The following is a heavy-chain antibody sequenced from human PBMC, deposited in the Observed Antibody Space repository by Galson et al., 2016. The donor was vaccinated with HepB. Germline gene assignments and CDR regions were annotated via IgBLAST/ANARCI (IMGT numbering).Heavy chain of an antibody. J-gene: IGHJ3*01. CDR1: GGSISSGTYY. CDR2: IYSSGST. CDR3: ARGDVVAAMGTDAFDL. Sequence: TLSLTCTVSGGSISSGTYYWSWIRQPSGKRLEWIGRIYSSGSTTYNPSLKSRVTMSVETSKNQFSVKLTSLTAADTAVYCCARGDVVAAMGTDAFDLWGQGTMVTVSS. D-gene: IGHD1-26*01. V-gene: IGHV4-61*02.